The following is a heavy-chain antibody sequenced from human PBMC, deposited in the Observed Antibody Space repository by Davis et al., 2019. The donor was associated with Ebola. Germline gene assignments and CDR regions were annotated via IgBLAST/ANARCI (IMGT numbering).Heavy chain of an antibody. CDR1: GFTFSSYS. D-gene: IGHD2-21*01. V-gene: IGHV3-21*04. CDR3: ARALVWWTSYYYGMDV. CDR2: ISSSSSYI. J-gene: IGHJ6*02. Sequence: PGGSLRLSCAASGFTFSSYSMNWVRQAPGKGLEWVSSISSSSSYIYYADSVKGRFTISRDNAKNSLYLQMNSLGAEDTAVYYCARALVWWTSYYYGMDVWGQGTTVTVSS.